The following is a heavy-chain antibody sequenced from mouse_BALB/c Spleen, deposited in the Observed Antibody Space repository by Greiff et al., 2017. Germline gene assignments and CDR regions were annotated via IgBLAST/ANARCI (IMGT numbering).Heavy chain of an antibody. CDR1: GYTFTSYW. D-gene: IGHD1-1*01. CDR2: INPSTGYT. Sequence: QVQLKESGAELAKPGASVKMSCKASGYTFTSYWMHLVKQRPGQGLEWIGYINPSTGYTEYNQKFKDKATLTADKSSSTAYMQLSSLTSEDSAVYYCARSAYYGSPFDYWGQGTTLTVSS. J-gene: IGHJ2*01. V-gene: IGHV1-7*01. CDR3: ARSAYYGSPFDY.